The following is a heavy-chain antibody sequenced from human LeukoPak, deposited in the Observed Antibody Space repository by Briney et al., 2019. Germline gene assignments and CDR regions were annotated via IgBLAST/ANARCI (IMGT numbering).Heavy chain of an antibody. CDR2: INWDDDK. J-gene: IGHJ4*02. CDR3: ARVSGRMSGYDSGFDD. V-gene: IGHV2-70*18. D-gene: IGHD5-12*01. Sequence: TLSLTCTVSGASISSYDWSWIRQPPGKALEWLALINWDDDKYYSTSLKTRLTISKDTSKNQVVLTMTNMDPVDTATYYCARVSGRMSGYDSGFDDWGQGTLVTVSS. CDR1: GASISSYD.